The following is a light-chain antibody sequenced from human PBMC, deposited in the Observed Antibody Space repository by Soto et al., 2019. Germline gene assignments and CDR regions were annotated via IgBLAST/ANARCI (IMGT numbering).Light chain of an antibody. CDR3: QQYGSSLPT. J-gene: IGKJ1*01. V-gene: IGKV3-20*01. Sequence: VLAHSPGTLSLTPEERATLSCRASQSVSSSYLAWYQQKPGQAPRLLIYGASSRATGIPDRFSGSGSGTDFTLTISRLEPEDFAVYYCQQYGSSLPTFGQGTKVDTK. CDR1: QSVSSSY. CDR2: GAS.